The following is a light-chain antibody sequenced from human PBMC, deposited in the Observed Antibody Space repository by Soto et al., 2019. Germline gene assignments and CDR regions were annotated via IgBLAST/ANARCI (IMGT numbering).Light chain of an antibody. CDR3: QQYGDSPPYT. CDR2: GAS. CDR1: QSVSGSY. Sequence: EIVLTQSPGTLSLSPGERATLSCRASQSVSGSYLAWYQQKPGQAPRLLISGASSRATGIPDRFSGSGSGTDFTLTISRLEHEDVDVYYCQQYGDSPPYTFGQGIKMEIK. V-gene: IGKV3-20*01. J-gene: IGKJ2*01.